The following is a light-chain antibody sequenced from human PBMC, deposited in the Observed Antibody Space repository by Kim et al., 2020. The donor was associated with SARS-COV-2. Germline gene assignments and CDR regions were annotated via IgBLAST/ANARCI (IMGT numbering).Light chain of an antibody. V-gene: IGKV3-20*01. CDR1: QTVINNY. CDR3: QQFGSSPPYS. Sequence: EIMLTQSPGTLSLSPGERATLSCRASQTVINNYLAWYQQKPGQAPRLLVYGASTRATGIPDRFSGSGSGTDFTLTINKVEPEDFAVYCCQQFGSSPPYSFGQGTKLEI. CDR2: GAS. J-gene: IGKJ2*03.